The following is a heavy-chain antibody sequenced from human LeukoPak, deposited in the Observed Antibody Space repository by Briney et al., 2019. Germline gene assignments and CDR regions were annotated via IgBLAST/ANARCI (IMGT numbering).Heavy chain of an antibody. Sequence: ASVKVSCKASGYTFTSYDINWVRQATGQGLEWMGWMNPNSGNTGYAQKFQGRVTMTRNTSISTAYMELSSLRSEDTAVYYCARVPYDYVWGRHYYFDYWGQGTLVTVSS. J-gene: IGHJ4*02. CDR2: MNPNSGNT. V-gene: IGHV1-8*01. CDR1: GYTFTSYD. CDR3: ARVPYDYVWGRHYYFDY. D-gene: IGHD3-16*01.